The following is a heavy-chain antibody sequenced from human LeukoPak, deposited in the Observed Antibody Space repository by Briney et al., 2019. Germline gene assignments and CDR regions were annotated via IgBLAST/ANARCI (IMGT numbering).Heavy chain of an antibody. D-gene: IGHD1-26*01. Sequence: GGSQTLSCAPSGFTFSSYAMSWVRHAPGKGLEWVSAISGRGDSTYYADSVKGRLTLYRHNSKHTLYAQINSLRAEDTAVYYCAKGRGWEASYYYYYMDVWGKGTTVTISS. CDR2: ISGRGDST. CDR3: AKGRGWEASYYYYYMDV. V-gene: IGHV3-23*01. J-gene: IGHJ6*03. CDR1: GFTFSSYA.